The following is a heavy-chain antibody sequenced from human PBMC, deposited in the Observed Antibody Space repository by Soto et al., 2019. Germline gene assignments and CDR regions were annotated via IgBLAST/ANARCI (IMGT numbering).Heavy chain of an antibody. Sequence: LRLSCVASGFTFGGYGMHWVRQAPGKGLEWVAVIWHDGSNEYYADSVKGRFTTSRDNSKSTLYLQMNSLRAEDTAVYYCARGGVAGTTSDCWGQGTLVTVSS. CDR3: ARGGVAGTTSDC. D-gene: IGHD1-7*01. CDR2: IWHDGSNE. V-gene: IGHV3-33*01. J-gene: IGHJ4*02. CDR1: GFTFGGYG.